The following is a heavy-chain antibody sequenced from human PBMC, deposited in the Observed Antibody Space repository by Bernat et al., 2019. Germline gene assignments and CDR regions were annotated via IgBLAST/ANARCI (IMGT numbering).Heavy chain of an antibody. D-gene: IGHD5/OR15-5a*01. J-gene: IGHJ4*02. CDR1: GYTFTTYY. V-gene: IGHV1-46*01. CDR3: AREKPSVYHFDN. Sequence: QVQLVQSGPEVKKPGASVKVSCEASGYTFTTYYMHWVRQAPGQGLERMGLINPSGDSTTYAQNFQGRITLTRDTSTSTVYMEVTSLRSDDSAVYYCAREKPSVYHFDNWGQGTLVTVSS. CDR2: INPSGDST.